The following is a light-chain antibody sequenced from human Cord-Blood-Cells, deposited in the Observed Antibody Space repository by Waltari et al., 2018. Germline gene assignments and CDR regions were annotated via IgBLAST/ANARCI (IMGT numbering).Light chain of an antibody. Sequence: IVMTESPDSMDVSLGERATINCKSSQSVLYSSNNKNYLAWYQQKPGQPPKLLIYWASTRESGVPDRFSGSGSVTDFTLTISSLQAEDVAVYYCQQYNSTPPWSFGQG. CDR3: QQYNSTPPWS. V-gene: IGKV4-1*01. CDR1: QSVLYSSNNKNY. CDR2: WAS. J-gene: IGKJ1*01.